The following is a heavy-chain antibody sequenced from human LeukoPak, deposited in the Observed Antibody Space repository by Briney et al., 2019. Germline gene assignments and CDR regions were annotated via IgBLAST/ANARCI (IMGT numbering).Heavy chain of an antibody. D-gene: IGHD3-22*01. CDR2: ISSSSSTI. Sequence: GGSLRLSCAASGFTFSSYSMTWVRQAPGKGLEWVSYISSSSSTIYYADSVKGRFTISRDNAKNSLYLQMNSLRAEDTAVYYCARARYYYDSSGYYPDDAFDIWGQGTMVTVSS. V-gene: IGHV3-48*01. CDR3: ARARYYYDSSGYYPDDAFDI. CDR1: GFTFSSYS. J-gene: IGHJ3*02.